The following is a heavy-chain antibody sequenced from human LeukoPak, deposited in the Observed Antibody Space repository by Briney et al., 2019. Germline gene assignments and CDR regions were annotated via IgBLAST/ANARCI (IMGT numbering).Heavy chain of an antibody. CDR2: ISTSGSTI. J-gene: IGHJ1*01. CDR3: ASPNFRGSFFQH. D-gene: IGHD3-10*01. Sequence: GGSLRLSCAASGFTFSDYYMSWIRQAPGKGLEWVSYISTSGSTIYYADSVKGRFTISRDNAKNSLHLQMNSLRAEDTAVYYCASPNFRGSFFQHWGQGTLVTVSS. CDR1: GFTFSDYY. V-gene: IGHV3-11*04.